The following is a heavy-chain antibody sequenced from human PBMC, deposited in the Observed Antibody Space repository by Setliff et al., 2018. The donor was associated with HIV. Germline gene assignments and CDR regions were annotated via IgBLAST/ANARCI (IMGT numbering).Heavy chain of an antibody. CDR3: ARRVGSQYSYWAYYFDS. J-gene: IGHJ4*02. CDR2: LYHSGTN. V-gene: IGHV4-38-2*01. D-gene: IGHD5-18*01. CDR1: GYSISSGYF. Sequence: PSETLSLTCAVSGYSISSGYFWGWIRQPPGKGLEWIGSLYHSGTNSYNPSLKSRVTISLDTSTNRFSLKLNSVTAADTAIYYCARRVGSQYSYWAYYFDSWGQGALVTVSS.